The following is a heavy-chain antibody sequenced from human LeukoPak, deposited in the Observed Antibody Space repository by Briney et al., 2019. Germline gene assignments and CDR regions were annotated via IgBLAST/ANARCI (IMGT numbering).Heavy chain of an antibody. D-gene: IGHD3-10*01. CDR3: ARDRFITMVRGARGAFDI. V-gene: IGHV1-46*01. J-gene: IGHJ3*02. CDR2: INPSGGST. CDR1: GYTFTSYY. Sequence: ASVKVSCKASGYTFTSYYMHWVRQAPGQGLEWMGIINPSGGSTSYAQKFQGRVTMTRDTSTSTVYMELSSQRSEDTAVYYCARDRFITMVRGARGAFDIWGQGTMVTVSS.